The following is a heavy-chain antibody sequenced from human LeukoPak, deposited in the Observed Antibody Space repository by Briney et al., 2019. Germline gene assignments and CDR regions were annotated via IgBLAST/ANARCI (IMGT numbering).Heavy chain of an antibody. CDR3: ARGDGGYDTYYYYMDV. CDR1: GGSISSGNSY. Sequence: PSETLSLTCTVSGGSISSGNSYWSWIRQPAGKGLEWIGRIYTSGSTNYNPSLKSRVALSLDTSKNQFSLKVDSVTAADTAVYYCARGDGGYDTYYYYMDVWGKGTTVTVSS. J-gene: IGHJ6*03. D-gene: IGHD5-18*01. V-gene: IGHV4-61*02. CDR2: IYTSGST.